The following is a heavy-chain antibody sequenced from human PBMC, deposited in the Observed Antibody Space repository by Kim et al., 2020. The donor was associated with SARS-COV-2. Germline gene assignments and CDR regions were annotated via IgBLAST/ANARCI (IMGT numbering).Heavy chain of an antibody. CDR2: IYYSGSISYIP. CDR1: GGSINSGGYY. CDR3: ARAPIWFGELGWFDS. V-gene: IGHV4-31*03. J-gene: IGHJ5*01. Sequence: SETLSLNCIVSGGSINSGGYYWSWIRQHPGKGLEWIGYIYYSGSISYIPSYKPSLKSRVTILLDTSKNQFSLNLTSVTAADTAVYYCARAPIWFGELGWFDSWGQGTLVTVSS. D-gene: IGHD3-10*01.